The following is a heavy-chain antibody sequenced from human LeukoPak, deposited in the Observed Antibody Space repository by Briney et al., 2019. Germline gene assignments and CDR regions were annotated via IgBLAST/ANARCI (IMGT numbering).Heavy chain of an antibody. V-gene: IGHV1-46*01. CDR2: INPSGGTT. CDR3: ARDRGGSAAFDI. J-gene: IGHJ3*02. CDR1: GYTFTSPF. Sequence: ASVKVSCKASGYTFTSPFMHWVRQASGQGLEWMGIINPSGGTTIYAQKFQGRVTMTRDTSTSTVYMELSSLRSEDTAVYYCARDRGGSAAFDIWGQGTMVTVSS. D-gene: IGHD4-23*01.